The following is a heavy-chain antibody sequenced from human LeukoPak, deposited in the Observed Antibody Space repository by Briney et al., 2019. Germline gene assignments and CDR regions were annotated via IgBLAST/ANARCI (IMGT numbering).Heavy chain of an antibody. V-gene: IGHV1-2*02. Sequence: ASVKVSCKASGYTFTGYYMHWVRQAPGQGLEWMGWINPNSGGTNYAQKFQGRVTMTRDTSISTAYMELSRLRSDDTAVYYCAKDPEWFGELLPASYFDYWGQGTLVTVSS. D-gene: IGHD3-10*01. CDR1: GYTFTGYY. CDR3: AKDPEWFGELLPASYFDY. J-gene: IGHJ4*02. CDR2: INPNSGGT.